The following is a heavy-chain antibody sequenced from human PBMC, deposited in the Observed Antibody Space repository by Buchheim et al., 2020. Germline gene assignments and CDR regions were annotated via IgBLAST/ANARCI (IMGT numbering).Heavy chain of an antibody. Sequence: QVQLVESGGDVVQPGRSLRLSCAASGFTFSSYGMHWVRQAPGKGPEWVAFIRPDGSNKYYLDSLKGRFTVSSDNSKNTIYLQMNSLRAEDTAVYYCARTGLTRNWFDPWGQGAL. CDR2: IRPDGSNK. J-gene: IGHJ5*02. V-gene: IGHV3-30*02. CDR1: GFTFSSYG. CDR3: ARTGLTRNWFDP. D-gene: IGHD1-14*01.